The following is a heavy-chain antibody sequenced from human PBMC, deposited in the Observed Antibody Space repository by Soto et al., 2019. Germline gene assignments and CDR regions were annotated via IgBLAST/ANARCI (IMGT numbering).Heavy chain of an antibody. J-gene: IGHJ6*02. D-gene: IGHD3-10*01. CDR1: GGSISSYY. CDR3: ARGGARGAYNYYYYYGMDV. Sequence: PSETLSLTCTVSGGSISSYYWSWIRQPPGKGLEWIGYIYYSGSTNYNPSLKSRVTISVDTSKNQFSLKLSSVTAADTAVYYCARGGARGAYNYYYYYGMDVWGQGTTVTVSS. V-gene: IGHV4-59*01. CDR2: IYYSGST.